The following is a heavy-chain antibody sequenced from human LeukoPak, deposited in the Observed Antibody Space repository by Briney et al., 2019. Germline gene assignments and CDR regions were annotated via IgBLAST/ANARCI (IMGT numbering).Heavy chain of an antibody. CDR3: ARDPTVVTGGGYFDY. Sequence: GGSLRLSCAASGFTVSSNYMSWVRQAPGKGLEWVSVIYSGGSTYYADSVKGRFTISRDNSKNTLYLQMNSLRAEDTAVYYCARDPTVVTGGGYFDYWGQGTLDTISS. V-gene: IGHV3-66*02. D-gene: IGHD4-23*01. CDR1: GFTVSSNY. J-gene: IGHJ4*02. CDR2: IYSGGST.